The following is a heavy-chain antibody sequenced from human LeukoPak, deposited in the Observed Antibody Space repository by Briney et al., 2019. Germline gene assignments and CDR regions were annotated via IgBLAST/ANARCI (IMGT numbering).Heavy chain of an antibody. CDR3: ARSYCSSTSCYGGYYYYGMDV. CDR1: GGSISSYY. J-gene: IGHJ6*02. CDR2: IYYSGST. V-gene: IGHV4-59*01. Sequence: SETLSLTCTVSGGSISSYYWSWIRQPPGKGLEWIGYIYYSGSTNYNPSLKSRVTISVDTSKNQFSLKLSSVTAADTAVYYCARSYCSSTSCYGGYYYYGMDVWGQGTTVTVSS. D-gene: IGHD2-2*01.